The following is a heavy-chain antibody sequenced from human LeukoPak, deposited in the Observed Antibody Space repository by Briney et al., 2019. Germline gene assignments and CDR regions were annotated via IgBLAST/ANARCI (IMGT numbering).Heavy chain of an antibody. CDR3: ARANLFMITFGGVIAWFDY. J-gene: IGHJ4*02. V-gene: IGHV4-39*07. D-gene: IGHD3-16*02. CDR2: MYHSGST. Sequence: SETLSLTCAVSGGSISSYYWGWIRQPPGKGLEWIGSMYHSGSTYYNPSLKSRVTISVDTSKNQFSLKLSSVTAADTAVYYCARANLFMITFGGVIAWFDYWGQGTLVTVSS. CDR1: GGSISSYY.